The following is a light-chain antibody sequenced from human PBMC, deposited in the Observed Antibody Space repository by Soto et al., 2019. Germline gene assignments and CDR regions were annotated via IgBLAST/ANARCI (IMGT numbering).Light chain of an antibody. CDR1: QSVSSS. V-gene: IGKV3-15*01. CDR3: QQYNNWPGT. Sequence: EIVMTQSPATLSVSPGERATLSCRASQSVSSSLAWYQQKPGQAPRLLIYGASTRATGIPARFSGSGSGTEFTLTISSLQSEDSEVYYCQQYNNWPGTFGQGTKVDIK. CDR2: GAS. J-gene: IGKJ1*01.